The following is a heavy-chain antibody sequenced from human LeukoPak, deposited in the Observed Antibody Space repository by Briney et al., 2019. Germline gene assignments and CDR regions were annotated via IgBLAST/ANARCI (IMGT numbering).Heavy chain of an antibody. CDR2: IIPILGIA. V-gene: IGHV1-69*04. D-gene: IGHD5-18*01. J-gene: IGHJ6*02. CDR3: ARAPTTATVIGNYYYYGMDV. CDR1: GGTFSSYA. Sequence: GASVKVSCQASGGTFSSYAISWVRQAPGQGLEWMGRIIPILGIANYAQKFQGRVTITADKSTSTAYMELSSLRSEDTAVYYCARAPTTATVIGNYYYYGMDVWGQGTTVTVSS.